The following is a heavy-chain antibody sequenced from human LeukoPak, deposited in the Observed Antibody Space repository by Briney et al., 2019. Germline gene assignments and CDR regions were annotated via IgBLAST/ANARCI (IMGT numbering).Heavy chain of an antibody. D-gene: IGHD1-26*01. J-gene: IGHJ4*02. V-gene: IGHV1-69*06. CDR2: IIPIFGTT. CDR3: AYSGSYWAPPY. Sequence: SVKVSCKASGGTFSSYAFSWVRQPPGQGLEWMGRIIPIFGTTNYAQKFQGRVTITADKSTSTAYMELSSLRSEDTAVYYCAYSGSYWAPPYWGQGTLVTVSS. CDR1: GGTFSSYA.